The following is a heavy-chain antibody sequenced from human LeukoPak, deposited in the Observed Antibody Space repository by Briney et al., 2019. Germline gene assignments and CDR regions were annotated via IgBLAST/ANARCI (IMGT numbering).Heavy chain of an antibody. CDR1: GFTFSSYE. V-gene: IGHV3-7*01. J-gene: IGHJ4*02. Sequence: GGSLRLSCAASGFTFSSYEMNWVRQAPGKGLEWVANIKQDGSEKYYVDSVKGRFTISRDNAKKSLYLQMNSLRAEDTAVYYCARDSAGFDYWGQGTLVTVSS. D-gene: IGHD6-13*01. CDR2: IKQDGSEK. CDR3: ARDSAGFDY.